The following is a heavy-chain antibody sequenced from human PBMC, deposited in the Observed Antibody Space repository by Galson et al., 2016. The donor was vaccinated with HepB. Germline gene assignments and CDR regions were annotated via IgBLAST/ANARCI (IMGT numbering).Heavy chain of an antibody. CDR2: ISAYNGYT. CDR1: GYTFTNYG. D-gene: IGHD1-26*01. CDR3: TRGGGSGIEPLDN. J-gene: IGHJ4*02. Sequence: SVKVSCKASGYTFTNYGISWVRQAPGQGLEWMGWISAYNGYTNYAQRLQGRVTMTTETSTSTAYMELRSLRSDDTAVYFCTRGGGSGIEPLDNWGQGTLVTVSS. V-gene: IGHV1-18*01.